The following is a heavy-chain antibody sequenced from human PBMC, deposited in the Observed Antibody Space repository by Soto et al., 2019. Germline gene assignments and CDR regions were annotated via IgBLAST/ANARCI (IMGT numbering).Heavy chain of an antibody. D-gene: IGHD3-3*01. CDR1: RGSINNYY. Sequence: SETPALTCTGSRGSINNYYCNWIRQPAGKGLEWIGRIDTSGSTNYNPSLKSRVTTSVDTSKQEFSLKLSSVTDADTALYYCARRGQDFLSCPLGFWGGGAL. V-gene: IGHV4-4*07. CDR3: ARRGQDFLSCPLGF. J-gene: IGHJ4*02. CDR2: IDTSGST.